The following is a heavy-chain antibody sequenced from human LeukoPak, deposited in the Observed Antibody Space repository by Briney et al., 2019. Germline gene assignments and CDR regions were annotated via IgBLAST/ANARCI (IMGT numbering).Heavy chain of an antibody. CDR1: GFTFSSYA. V-gene: IGHV3-23*01. CDR3: AKGRITMARGATLRGMDV. CDR2: VSGSGGST. D-gene: IGHD3-10*01. J-gene: IGHJ6*02. Sequence: GGSLRLSCAASGFTFSSYAMSWVRQAPGKGLEWVSAVSGSGGSTYYADSVKGRFTISRDNSKNTLYLQMNSLRAEDTAVYYCAKGRITMARGATLRGMDVWGQGTTVTVSS.